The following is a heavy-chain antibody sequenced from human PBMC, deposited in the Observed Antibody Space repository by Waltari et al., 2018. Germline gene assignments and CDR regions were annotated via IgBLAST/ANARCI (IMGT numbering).Heavy chain of an antibody. CDR2: IIPILGTP. D-gene: IGHD3-22*01. Sequence: QVQLVQSGAEVKKPGSSVKVSCKASGGTFSNHVISRVRQAPGQGLEWMGGIIPILGTPNYAQKFQGRVTIIADESTSTVYMELSSLRSEDTAVYYCARSYYYDRIGDYPSLGAFDYWGQGTLVTVSS. V-gene: IGHV1-69*12. CDR1: GGTFSNHV. CDR3: ARSYYYDRIGDYPSLGAFDY. J-gene: IGHJ4*02.